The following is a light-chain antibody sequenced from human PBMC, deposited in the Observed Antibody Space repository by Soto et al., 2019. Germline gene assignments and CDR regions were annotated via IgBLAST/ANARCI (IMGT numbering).Light chain of an antibody. V-gene: IGKV1-5*01. CDR3: QQYNSYRT. CDR2: DAS. CDR1: QTISIW. Sequence: DIQMTQSPSTLSASVGDRVTITCRARQTISIWLAWYQQKPGKAPKLLIYDASILESGVPSRFSGSGSGTEFTLTISSLQPDDFAPYYSQQYNSYRTFGQGTKVDNK. J-gene: IGKJ1*01.